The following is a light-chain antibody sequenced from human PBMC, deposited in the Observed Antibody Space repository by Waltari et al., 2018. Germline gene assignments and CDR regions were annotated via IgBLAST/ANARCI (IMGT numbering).Light chain of an antibody. V-gene: IGLV4-69*01. J-gene: IGLJ3*02. Sequence: QLVLTQSPSASASLGASVKLTCTLSSGHSSNVIAWHQQQPEKGPRFLMKVNSDGSQSKGDKIPDRFSGSSSAAEHYLTISSLQSEDEADYYCQTGGHGTWVFGGGTKLTVL. CDR2: VNSDGSQ. CDR1: SGHSSNV. CDR3: QTGGHGTWV.